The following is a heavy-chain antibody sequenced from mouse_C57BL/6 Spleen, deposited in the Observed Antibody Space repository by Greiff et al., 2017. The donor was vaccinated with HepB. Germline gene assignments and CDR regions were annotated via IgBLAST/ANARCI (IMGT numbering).Heavy chain of an antibody. D-gene: IGHD1-1*01. CDR3: ARGDYYGSRRYFDV. CDR1: GYTFTSYW. J-gene: IGHJ1*03. Sequence: VQLQQPGAELVKPGASVKMSCKASGYTFTSYWITWVKQRPGQGLEWIGDIYPGSGSTNYNEKFKSKATLTVDTSSSTAYMQLSSLTSEDSAVYYSARGDYYGSRRYFDVWGTGTTVTVSS. V-gene: IGHV1-55*01. CDR2: IYPGSGST.